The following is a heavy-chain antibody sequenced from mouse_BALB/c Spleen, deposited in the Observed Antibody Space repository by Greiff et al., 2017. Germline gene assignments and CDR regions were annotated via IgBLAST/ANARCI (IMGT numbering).Heavy chain of an antibody. CDR1: GFNIKDYY. V-gene: IGHV14-4*02. CDR2: IDPENGDT. CDR3: NAYDVGAMDY. D-gene: IGHD2-12*01. Sequence: EVQLQQSGAELVRSGASVKLSCTASGFNIKDYYMHWVKQRPEQGLEWIGWIDPENGDTEYAPKFQGKATMTADTSSNTAYLQLSSLTSEDTAVYYCNAYDVGAMDYWGQGTSVTVSS. J-gene: IGHJ4*01.